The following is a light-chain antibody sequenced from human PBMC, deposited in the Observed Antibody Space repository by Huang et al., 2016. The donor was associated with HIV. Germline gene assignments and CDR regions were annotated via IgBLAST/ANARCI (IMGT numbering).Light chain of an antibody. CDR1: QSITNY. J-gene: IGKJ4*01. CDR2: DVS. CDR3: QQRTNWT. V-gene: IGKV3-11*01. Sequence: EIVLILSPATLSLSPGESATPSCRASQSITNYLAWYQQKPCQVPRLLIYDVSNRATGIPARFSGSGSGTDFTLSISSLEPEEFSFYYCQQRTNWTFGGGTKVEIK.